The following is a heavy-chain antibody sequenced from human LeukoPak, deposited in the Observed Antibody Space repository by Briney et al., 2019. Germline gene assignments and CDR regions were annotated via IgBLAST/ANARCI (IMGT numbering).Heavy chain of an antibody. V-gene: IGHV3-23*01. CDR1: GFTFSSYA. CDR3: AELGITRIGGV. J-gene: IGHJ6*04. CDR2: ISGSGGST. D-gene: IGHD3-10*02. Sequence: GGTLRLSCAASGFTFSSYAMSWVRQAPGKGLEWVSTISGSGGSTYYADSVKGRFTISRDNAKNSPYLQMNSLRAEDTAVYYCAELGITRIGGVWGKGTTVTVSS.